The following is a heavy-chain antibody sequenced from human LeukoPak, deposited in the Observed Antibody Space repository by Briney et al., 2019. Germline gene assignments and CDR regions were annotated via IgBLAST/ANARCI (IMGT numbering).Heavy chain of an antibody. CDR3: ARDRWDLEY. Sequence: PGGSLRLSCAASGFTFSSYWMSWVRQAPGKGLEWVANIKQDGSEKYYVDSVKGRFTISRDNAGNSLYLQMNTLRAEDTAVYFCARDRWDLEYWGQGTLVTVSS. J-gene: IGHJ4*02. V-gene: IGHV3-7*01. D-gene: IGHD1-26*01. CDR2: IKQDGSEK. CDR1: GFTFSSYW.